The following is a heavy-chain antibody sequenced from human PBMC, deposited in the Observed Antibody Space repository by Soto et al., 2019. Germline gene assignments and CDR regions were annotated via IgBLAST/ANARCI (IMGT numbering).Heavy chain of an antibody. D-gene: IGHD3-22*01. CDR1: GFTFNSYG. CDR3: EKDTYYYSSSGYYVFDS. CDR2: ISQDGSKT. Sequence: GGXLRLDFAASGFTFNSYGIHWVLQAPGKGMEWVEVISQDGSKTNYEDSVKGGVTISRDNSKDTVYLKMKRMRAEDTDVYYCEKDTYYYSSSGYYVFDSWGQGTLVTVSS. J-gene: IGHJ4*02. V-gene: IGHV3-30*18.